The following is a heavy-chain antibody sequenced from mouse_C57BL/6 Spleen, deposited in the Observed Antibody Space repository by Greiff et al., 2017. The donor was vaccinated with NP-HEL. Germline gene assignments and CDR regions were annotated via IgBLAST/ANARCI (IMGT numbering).Heavy chain of an antibody. J-gene: IGHJ4*01. CDR3: ARYGYCLYEYAMDY. V-gene: IGHV1-55*01. D-gene: IGHD2-2*01. CDR1: GYTFTSYW. CDR2: IYPGSGST. Sequence: VQLQQSGAELVKPGASVKMSCKASGYTFTSYWITWVKQRPGQGLEWIGDIYPGSGSTNYNEKFMSKATLTVDTSSSTAYMQLSSLTSEYSAVDCCARYGYCLYEYAMDYGGKGTSVNVAS.